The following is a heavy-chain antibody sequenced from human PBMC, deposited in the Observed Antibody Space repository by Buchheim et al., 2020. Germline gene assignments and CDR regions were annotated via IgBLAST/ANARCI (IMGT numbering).Heavy chain of an antibody. CDR2: ISGNGVST. CDR1: GFTFSSYA. Sequence: EVQLLESGGGLVQPGGSLRLSCAASGFTFSSYAMSWVRQAPGKGLEWVSAISGNGVSTYYADSVEGRFTISRDNSKNTRYLKMNSLRAEDTAVYYCAKDPRGAVVVAASHFQYWGRGTL. CDR3: AKDPRGAVVVAASHFQY. J-gene: IGHJ1*01. V-gene: IGHV3-23*01. D-gene: IGHD2-15*01.